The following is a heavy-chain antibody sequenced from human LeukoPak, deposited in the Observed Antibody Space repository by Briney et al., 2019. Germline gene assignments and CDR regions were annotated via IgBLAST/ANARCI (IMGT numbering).Heavy chain of an antibody. J-gene: IGHJ4*02. Sequence: GGSLRLSCAASGFAFDDYAMHWVRQAPGKGLEWVSLISWDGGSTYYADSVKGRFTISRDNSKNSLYLQMNSLRAEDTALYYCAKDRTDDYGDYLDYWGQGTLVTVSS. CDR1: GFAFDDYA. V-gene: IGHV3-43D*03. D-gene: IGHD4-17*01. CDR3: AKDRTDDYGDYLDY. CDR2: ISWDGGST.